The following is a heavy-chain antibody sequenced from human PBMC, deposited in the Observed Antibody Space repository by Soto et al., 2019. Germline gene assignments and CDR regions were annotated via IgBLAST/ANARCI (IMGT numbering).Heavy chain of an antibody. V-gene: IGHV3-23*01. CDR3: AKDMRFDPAYNWFDP. CDR2: ISGSGGST. CDR1: GFTFSSYA. D-gene: IGHD3-9*01. J-gene: IGHJ5*02. Sequence: PGGSLRLSCAASGFTFSSYAMSWVRQAPGKGLEWVSAISGSGGSTYYADSVKGRFTISRDNSKNTLYLQMNSLRAEDTAVYYCAKDMRFDPAYNWFDPWGQGTLVTVSS.